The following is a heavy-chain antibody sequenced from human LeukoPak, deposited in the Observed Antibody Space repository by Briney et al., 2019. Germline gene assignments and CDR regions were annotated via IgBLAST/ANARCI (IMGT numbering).Heavy chain of an antibody. CDR3: ARVDYDILTGYYIYAFDI. Sequence: PGGSLRLSCAASGFTFSSYSMNWVRQAPGKGREWVSSISGSSSYIYYADSVKGRFTISRDNAKNSLYLQMNSLRAEDTAVYYCARVDYDILTGYYIYAFDIWGQGTMVTVSS. D-gene: IGHD3-9*01. CDR1: GFTFSSYS. CDR2: ISGSSSYI. J-gene: IGHJ3*02. V-gene: IGHV3-21*01.